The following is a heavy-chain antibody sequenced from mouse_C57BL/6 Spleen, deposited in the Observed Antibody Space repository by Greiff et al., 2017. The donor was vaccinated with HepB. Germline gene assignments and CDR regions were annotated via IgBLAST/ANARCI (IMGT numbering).Heavy chain of an antibody. CDR1: GYTFTAYT. V-gene: IGHV1-62-2*01. CDR3: ARHEDIYYYGSLDY. J-gene: IGHJ2*01. Sequence: LVESGAELVKPGASVKLSCKASGYTFTAYTIHWVKQRSGQGLEWIGWFYPGSGSIKYNEKFKDKATLTADKSSSTVYMELSRLTSEDSAVYFCARHEDIYYYGSLDYWGQGTTLTVSS. D-gene: IGHD1-1*01. CDR2: FYPGSGSI.